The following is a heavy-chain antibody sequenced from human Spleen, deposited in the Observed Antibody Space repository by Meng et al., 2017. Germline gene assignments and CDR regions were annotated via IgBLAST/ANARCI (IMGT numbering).Heavy chain of an antibody. CDR1: AGTFSSYA. Sequence: SVKVSCKASAGTFSSYAISWVRQAPGQGLEWMGGIIPMFGTLNYAQKFQGRVTITADESTRTAYMELSSLRSEDTAVYYCARTIVVVIAAGYYYHGMDVWGQGTTVTVSS. J-gene: IGHJ6*02. CDR3: ARTIVVVIAAGYYYHGMDV. D-gene: IGHD2-15*01. V-gene: IGHV1-69*13. CDR2: IIPMFGTL.